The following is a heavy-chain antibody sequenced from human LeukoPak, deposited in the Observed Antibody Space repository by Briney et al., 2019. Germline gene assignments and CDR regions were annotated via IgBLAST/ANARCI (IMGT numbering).Heavy chain of an antibody. CDR3: ARRMVNYVWGSYRYDAFDI. J-gene: IGHJ3*02. CDR1: GYSLSSGYY. D-gene: IGHD3-16*02. Sequence: SETLSLTCAVSGYSLSSGYYWGWIRQPPGKGLEWIGSIYHSGSTYYNPSLKSRVTISVDTSKNQFSLKLSSVTAADTAVYYCARRMVNYVWGSYRYDAFDIWGQGTMVTVSS. V-gene: IGHV4-38-2*01. CDR2: IYHSGST.